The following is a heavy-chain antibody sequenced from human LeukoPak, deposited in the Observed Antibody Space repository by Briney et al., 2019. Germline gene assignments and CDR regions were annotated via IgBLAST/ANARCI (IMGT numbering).Heavy chain of an antibody. CDR1: GYTFTGYY. D-gene: IGHD2-2*01. CDR3: ARGPFPAARGWFDP. J-gene: IGHJ5*02. V-gene: IGHV1-2*02. Sequence: ASVKVSCKASGYTFTGYYMHWVRQAPGQGLEWMGWINPNSGGTNYAQKFQGRVTMTRDTSISTAYMELSRLRSDDTDVYYCARGPFPAARGWFDPWGQGTLVTVSS. CDR2: INPNSGGT.